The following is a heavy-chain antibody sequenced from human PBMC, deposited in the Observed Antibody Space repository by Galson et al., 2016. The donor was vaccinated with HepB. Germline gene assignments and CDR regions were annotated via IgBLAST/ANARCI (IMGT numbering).Heavy chain of an antibody. CDR2: IYHTGDT. V-gene: IGHV4-4*02. D-gene: IGHD1-26*01. Sequence: ETLSLTCAVSGGSIGTPNWWSWVRQPPGKRLEWIAEIYHTGDTNYNPSPKSRVTISIDKSNNQFSLEMTPVTAADTALYYCARGGSYPYYFDSWGQGTLVTVSS. CDR1: GGSIGTPNW. J-gene: IGHJ4*02. CDR3: ARGGSYPYYFDS.